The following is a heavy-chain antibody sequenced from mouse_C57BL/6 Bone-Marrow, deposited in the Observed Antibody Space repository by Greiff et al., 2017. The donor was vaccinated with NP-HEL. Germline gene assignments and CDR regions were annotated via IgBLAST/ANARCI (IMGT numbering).Heavy chain of an antibody. CDR3: TRCSRYDY. V-gene: IGHV1-5*01. Sequence: EVQLQQLGTVLARLGASVKMSCKTSGYTFTSSWMHWVKQRPGQGLEWIGAIFPGNSDTSSNQKFKGKAKLTAVTSDSTAYMELSSLTNEDAAILYCTRCSRYDYWGQGTTRTVAS. D-gene: IGHD1-1*01. CDR2: IFPGNSDT. J-gene: IGHJ2*01. CDR1: GYTFTSSW.